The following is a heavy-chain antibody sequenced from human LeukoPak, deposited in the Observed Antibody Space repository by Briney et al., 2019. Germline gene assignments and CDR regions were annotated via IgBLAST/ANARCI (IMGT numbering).Heavy chain of an antibody. CDR3: TRDLQWFGGYFDY. Sequence: SVTVSFKASGGTFSIYAISWVRQAPGQGLEWMGRIIPILGIANYAQKFQGRVTITADKSTSTAYMELSSLRSEDTAVYYCTRDLQWFGGYFDYWGQGTLVTVSS. CDR2: IIPILGIA. J-gene: IGHJ4*02. CDR1: GGTFSIYA. V-gene: IGHV1-69*04. D-gene: IGHD3-16*01.